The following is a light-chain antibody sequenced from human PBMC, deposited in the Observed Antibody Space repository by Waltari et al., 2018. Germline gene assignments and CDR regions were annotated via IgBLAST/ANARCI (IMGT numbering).Light chain of an antibody. CDR1: SSDLGSYDL. CDR3: SSYSYSSAWP. CDR2: EVD. V-gene: IGLV2-23*02. J-gene: IGLJ3*02. Sequence: QSALTQPASVSASPGQSIRLTCTGTSSDLGSYDLVAWYQQHPDKAPKLIIYEVDKRPSGVSDRFSGSKSGNTASLTISGLQAEDEALYFCSSYSYSSAWPFGGGTLVTVL.